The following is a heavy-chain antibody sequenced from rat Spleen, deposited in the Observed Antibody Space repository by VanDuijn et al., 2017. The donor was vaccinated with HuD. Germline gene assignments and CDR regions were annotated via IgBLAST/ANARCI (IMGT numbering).Heavy chain of an antibody. CDR1: GFTFSNYG. D-gene: IGHD1-10*01. V-gene: IGHV5-29*01. CDR2: ISHDGSGT. CDR3: ARRGYNNYFFDY. J-gene: IGHJ2*01. Sequence: EVHLVESGGGLVQPGRSLKLSCAASGFTFSNYGMAWVRQAPTKGLEWVATISHDGSGTDYRDSVKGRFTISRDNAKSTPYLKMDSLRSEDTATYYCARRGYNNYFFDYWGQGVMVTVSS.